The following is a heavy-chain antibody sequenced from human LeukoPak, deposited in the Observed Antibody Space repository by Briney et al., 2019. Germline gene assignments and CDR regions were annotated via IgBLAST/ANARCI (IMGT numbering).Heavy chain of an antibody. D-gene: IGHD2-2*01. CDR2: IYPGDSDT. J-gene: IGHJ5*02. V-gene: IGHV5-51*01. CDR3: ARQWRGYCSSTSCYLPNWFDP. Sequence: GEPLQISCQGSGYSFTSYWIGWVRQMPGKGLEWMGIIYPGDSDTRYSPSFQGQVTISADKSISTAYLQRSSLKASDTAMYYCARQWRGYCSSTSCYLPNWFDPWGQGTLVTVSS. CDR1: GYSFTSYW.